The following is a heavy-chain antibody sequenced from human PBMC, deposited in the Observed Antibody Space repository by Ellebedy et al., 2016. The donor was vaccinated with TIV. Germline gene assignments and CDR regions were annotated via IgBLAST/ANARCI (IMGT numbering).Heavy chain of an antibody. CDR3: VPRMLLAFKS. Sequence: GESLKISCSASGFTFSNYAMHWVRQAPGKGLEYVSAIHNNGGSPNYADSVKGRFTISRDNSKNTVYLQMSGLRSEDTAVYYCVPRMLLAFKSWGQGTLVTVSS. D-gene: IGHD2/OR15-2a*01. CDR2: IHNNGGSP. J-gene: IGHJ4*02. CDR1: GFTFSNYA. V-gene: IGHV3-64D*09.